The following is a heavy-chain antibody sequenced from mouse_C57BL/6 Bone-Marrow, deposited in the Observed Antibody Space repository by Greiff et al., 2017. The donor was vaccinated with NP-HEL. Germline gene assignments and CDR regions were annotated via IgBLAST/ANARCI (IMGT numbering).Heavy chain of an antibody. CDR1: GYTFTDYN. V-gene: IGHV1-22*01. D-gene: IGHD2-3*01. J-gene: IGHJ4*01. CDR2: INPNNGGT. Sequence: VQLQQSGPELVKPGASVKMSCKASGYTFTDYNMHWVKQSHGKSLEWIGYINPNNGGTSNNQKFKGKATLTVNKSSSTAYMALLSLTSEDSAVYYCARDLGDGYFYAMDYWGQGTSVTVSS. CDR3: ARDLGDGYFYAMDY.